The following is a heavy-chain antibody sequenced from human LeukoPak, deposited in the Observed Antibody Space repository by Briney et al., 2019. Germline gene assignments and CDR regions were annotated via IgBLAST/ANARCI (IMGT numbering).Heavy chain of an antibody. Sequence: GASVKVSCKASGGTFSSYAISWVRQAPGQGLEWMGWISAYNGNTNYAQKLQGRVTMTEDTSTDTAYMELSSLRSEDTAVYYCATASGSYWGYWGQGTLVTVSS. CDR1: GGTFSSYA. CDR3: ATASGSYWGY. CDR2: ISAYNGNT. V-gene: IGHV1-18*01. D-gene: IGHD1-26*01. J-gene: IGHJ4*02.